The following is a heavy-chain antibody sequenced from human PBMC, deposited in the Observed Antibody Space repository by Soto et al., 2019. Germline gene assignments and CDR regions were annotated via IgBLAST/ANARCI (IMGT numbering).Heavy chain of an antibody. CDR2: IYPGDSDT. V-gene: IGHV5-51*01. D-gene: IGHD2-2*02. J-gene: IGHJ4*02. CDR3: ATGGYCSSTSCYNFFDY. CDR1: GYSFTSYW. Sequence: LGESLKISCMGSGYSFTSYWIGWVRQMPGKGLEWMGIIYPGDSDTRYSPSFQGQVTFSADKSIGTAYLQWSSLKASDTAMYYCATGGYCSSTSCYNFFDYWGQGTPVTVSS.